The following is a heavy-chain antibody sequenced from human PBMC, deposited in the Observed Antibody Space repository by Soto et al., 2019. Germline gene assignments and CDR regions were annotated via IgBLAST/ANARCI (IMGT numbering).Heavy chain of an antibody. CDR3: ARGFRGYCGGDCYGWGFTPRYYFDY. D-gene: IGHD2-21*02. Sequence: PGGSLRLSCAASGFTFSRYGMHWVRQAPGKGLEWVAVTSYDGSNKYHVDSVKGRFTISRDNSKNTLYLQMDSLRVEDTAVYYCARGFRGYCGGDCYGWGFTPRYYFDYWGQGTLVTVSS. CDR1: GFTFSRYG. CDR2: TSYDGSNK. V-gene: IGHV3-30*03. J-gene: IGHJ4*02.